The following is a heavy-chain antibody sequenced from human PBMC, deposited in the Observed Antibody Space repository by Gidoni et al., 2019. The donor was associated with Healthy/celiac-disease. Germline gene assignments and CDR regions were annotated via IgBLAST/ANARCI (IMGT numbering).Heavy chain of an antibody. CDR2: MNPNSGNT. J-gene: IGHJ6*02. Sequence: QVQLVQSGAEVKKPGASVKVSCKASGYTFTSYDINWVRQATGQGLEWMGWMNPNSGNTGYAQKFQGRVTMTRNTSISTAYMELSSLRSEDTAVYYCARSRVNRLNYGMDVWGQGTTVTVSS. D-gene: IGHD2-21*01. V-gene: IGHV1-8*01. CDR1: GYTFTSYD. CDR3: ARSRVNRLNYGMDV.